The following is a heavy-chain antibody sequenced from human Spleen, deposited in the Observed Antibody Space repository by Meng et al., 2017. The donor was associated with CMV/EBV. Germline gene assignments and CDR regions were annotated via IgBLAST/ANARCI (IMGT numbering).Heavy chain of an antibody. CDR1: GYTFSGYY. CDR2: INPNSGVT. CDR3: ARVYDNSGSYLTYYDY. J-gene: IGHJ4*02. Sequence: ASVKVSCKASGYTFSGYYMHWVRQAPGQGLEWMGWINPNSGVTKYGQKFQGRVTMTRDTSISTAYMELSRLRSDDTAVYYCARVYDNSGSYLTYYDYWGQGTLVTVSS. V-gene: IGHV1-2*02. D-gene: IGHD3-22*01.